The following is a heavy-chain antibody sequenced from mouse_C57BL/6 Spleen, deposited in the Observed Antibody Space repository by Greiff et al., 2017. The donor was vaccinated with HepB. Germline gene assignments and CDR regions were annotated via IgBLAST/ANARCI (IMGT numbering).Heavy chain of an antibody. CDR1: GYAFSSSW. Sequence: QVQLQQSGPELVKPGASVKISCKASGYAFSSSWMNWVKQRPGKGLEWIGRIYPGDGDTNYNVKLKGKATLTADKSSSTAYMQLSSLTSEDSAVYFCARAMGGWFAYWGQGTLVTVSA. V-gene: IGHV1-82*01. CDR3: ARAMGGWFAY. CDR2: IYPGDGDT. D-gene: IGHD2-3*01. J-gene: IGHJ3*01.